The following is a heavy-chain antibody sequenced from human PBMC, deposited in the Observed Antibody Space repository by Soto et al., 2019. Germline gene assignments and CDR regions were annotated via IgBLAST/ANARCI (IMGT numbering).Heavy chain of an antibody. CDR2: IYYSGST. V-gene: IGHV4-59*01. Sequence: SETLSLTCTVSGGSISSYYWSWIRQPPGKGLEWIGYIYYSGSTNYNPSLRSRVTISVDTSKNQFSLKLSSVTAADTAVYYCARLYCSSTSCYGYNWFDPWGQGTLVTVSS. D-gene: IGHD2-2*01. CDR1: GGSISSYY. CDR3: ARLYCSSTSCYGYNWFDP. J-gene: IGHJ5*02.